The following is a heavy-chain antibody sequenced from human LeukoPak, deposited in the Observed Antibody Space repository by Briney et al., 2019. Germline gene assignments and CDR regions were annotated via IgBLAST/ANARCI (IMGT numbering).Heavy chain of an antibody. CDR3: AKDLVPSGS. V-gene: IGHV3-30*18. J-gene: IGHJ5*02. CDR2: ISYDGRNE. Sequence: GGSLRLSCAASGFTFTNYGMHWVRQAPGKGLEWVAMISYDGRNEYYVDSVKGRFTISRDNSKNTLYLQMNSLRAEDTAVYYCAKDLVPSGSWGQGTLVTVSS. D-gene: IGHD1-26*01. CDR1: GFTFTNYG.